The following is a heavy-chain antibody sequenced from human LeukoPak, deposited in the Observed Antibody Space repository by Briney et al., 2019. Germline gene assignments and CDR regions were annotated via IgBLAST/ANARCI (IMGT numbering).Heavy chain of an antibody. CDR1: GYTFTSYA. D-gene: IGHD3-9*01. Sequence: ASVKVSCKASGYTFTSYAMNWVRQAPGQGLEWMGWINTNTGNPTYAQGFTGRFVFSLDTSVSTAYPQISSLKAEDTAVYYCATGRGIFDWSIFDYWGQGTLVTVSS. V-gene: IGHV7-4-1*02. CDR2: INTNTGNP. CDR3: ATGRGIFDWSIFDY. J-gene: IGHJ4*02.